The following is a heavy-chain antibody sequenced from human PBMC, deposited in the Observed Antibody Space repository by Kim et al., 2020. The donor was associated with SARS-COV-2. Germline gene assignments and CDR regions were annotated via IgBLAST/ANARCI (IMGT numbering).Heavy chain of an antibody. CDR1: GFTFSSYS. CDR2: ISSSSSYI. Sequence: GGSLRLSCAASGFTFSSYSMNWVRQAPGKGLEWVSSISSSSSYIYYADSVKGRFTISRDNAKNSLYLQMNSLRAEDTAVYYCARHGSSWYYAFDIWGQGTMVTVSS. V-gene: IGHV3-21*01. J-gene: IGHJ3*02. CDR3: ARHGSSWYYAFDI. D-gene: IGHD6-13*01.